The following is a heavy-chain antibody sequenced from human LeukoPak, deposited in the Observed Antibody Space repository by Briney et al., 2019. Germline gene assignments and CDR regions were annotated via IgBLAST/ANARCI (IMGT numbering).Heavy chain of an antibody. V-gene: IGHV3-74*03. D-gene: IGHD3-3*01. CDR2: INSDGSST. J-gene: IGHJ4*02. Sequence: GGSLRLSCAASGFSFSTYWMHWVRQAPGRGLVWVSRINSDGSSTTYADSVKGRFTLSRDNAKNTLYLQMNSLRVEDTAVYYCAKRNYDFWSGYYRRAENHFDYWGQGTLVTVSS. CDR3: AKRNYDFWSGYYRRAENHFDY. CDR1: GFSFSTYW.